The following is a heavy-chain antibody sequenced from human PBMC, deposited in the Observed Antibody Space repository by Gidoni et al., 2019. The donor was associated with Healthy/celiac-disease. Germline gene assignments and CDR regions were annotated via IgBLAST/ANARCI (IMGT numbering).Heavy chain of an antibody. V-gene: IGHV3-15*01. D-gene: IGHD3-22*01. CDR2: IKSKTDGGTT. Sequence: EVQLVESGGGLVKPGGSLRLSCAASGFTFSNAWMSWVRQAPGKGLEWVGRIKSKTDGGTTDYAAPVKGRFTISRDDSKNTLYLQMNSLKTEDTAVYYCTTDYYDSSAYDAFDIWGQGTMVTVSS. J-gene: IGHJ3*02. CDR3: TTDYYDSSAYDAFDI. CDR1: GFTFSNAW.